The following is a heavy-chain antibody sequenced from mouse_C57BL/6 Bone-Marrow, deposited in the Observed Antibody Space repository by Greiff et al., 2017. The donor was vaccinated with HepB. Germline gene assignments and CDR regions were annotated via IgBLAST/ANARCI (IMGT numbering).Heavy chain of an antibody. J-gene: IGHJ3*01. CDR3: ARDSDYYGTAWFAY. V-gene: IGHV5-4*01. CDR2: ISDGGSYT. CDR1: GFTFSSYA. Sequence: EVQLVESGGGLVKPGGSLKLSCAASGFTFSSYAMSWVRQTPEKRLEWVATISDGGSYTYYPDNVKGRFTISRDNAKNNLYLQMSHLKSEDTAMYYCARDSDYYGTAWFAYWGQGTLVTVSA. D-gene: IGHD2-1*01.